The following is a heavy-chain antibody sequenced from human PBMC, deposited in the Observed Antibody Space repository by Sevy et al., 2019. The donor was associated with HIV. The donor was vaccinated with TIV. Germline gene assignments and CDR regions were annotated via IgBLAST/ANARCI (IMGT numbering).Heavy chain of an antibody. Sequence: SETLSLTCAVSDGSISSSNWWSWVRQPPGKRLEWIGEIYHSGSTNRNPSLKRRVTISIDKSKNQFSLKLSSVTAADTAVYFCARLAGGVDSGFQHWGQGTLVTVSS. CDR1: DGSISSSNW. D-gene: IGHD3-16*01. CDR2: IYHSGST. J-gene: IGHJ1*01. V-gene: IGHV4-4*02. CDR3: ARLAGGVDSGFQH.